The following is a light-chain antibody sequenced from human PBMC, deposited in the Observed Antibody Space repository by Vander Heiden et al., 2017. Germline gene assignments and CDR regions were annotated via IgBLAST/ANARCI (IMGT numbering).Light chain of an antibody. Sequence: SSALSQPPSVSVSPGQTAPLTCSGDKLGDKDASWYQQKPGQSPVVVIYQDNKRPSGIPERFSGSNSGNTATLTISGTQTRDEADYYWQAWYNNTVIFGGGTKLTVL. CDR1: KLGDKD. J-gene: IGLJ2*01. CDR2: QDN. CDR3: QAWYNNTVI. V-gene: IGLV3-1*01.